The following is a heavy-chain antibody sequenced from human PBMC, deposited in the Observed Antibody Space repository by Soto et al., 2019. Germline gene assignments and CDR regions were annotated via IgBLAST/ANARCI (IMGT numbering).Heavy chain of an antibody. Sequence: EVQLVESGGGLVKPGGSLRLSCAASGFTFSNAWMSWVRQAPGKGLEWVGRIKSKTDGGTTDYAAPVKGRFTISRDDSKNTLYLQMNSLKTEDTAVYYCTIVFLQGLITIFRVDYYDMDVWGQGTTVTVSS. V-gene: IGHV3-15*01. CDR3: TIVFLQGLITIFRVDYYDMDV. CDR1: GFTFSNAW. J-gene: IGHJ6*02. CDR2: IKSKTDGGTT. D-gene: IGHD3-3*01.